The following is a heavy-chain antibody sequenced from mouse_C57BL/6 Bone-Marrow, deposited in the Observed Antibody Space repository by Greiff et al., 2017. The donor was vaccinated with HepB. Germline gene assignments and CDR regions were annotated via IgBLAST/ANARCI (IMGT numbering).Heavy chain of an antibody. Sequence: EVQLQQSGPELVKPGASVKISCKASGYTFTDYYMNWVKQSHGKSLEWIGDINPNNGGTSYNQKFKGKATLTVDKSSSTAYMELRSLTSEDSAVYYCARLEYYGREAYWGQGTLVTVSA. V-gene: IGHV1-26*01. CDR3: ARLEYYGREAY. CDR1: GYTFTDYY. CDR2: INPNNGGT. J-gene: IGHJ3*01. D-gene: IGHD1-1*01.